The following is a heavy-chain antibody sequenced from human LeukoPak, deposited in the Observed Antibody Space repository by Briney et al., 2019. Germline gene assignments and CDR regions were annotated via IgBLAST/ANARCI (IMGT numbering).Heavy chain of an antibody. D-gene: IGHD1-26*01. V-gene: IGHV4-30-4*01. Sequence: SETLSLTCTVSGGSISSGDYYWSWIRQPPGKGLEWIGYIYYSGSTYYNPSLKSRVTISVDTSKNQFSLKLSSVTAADTAVYYCAREAVGLPAGYWGQGTLVTVSS. CDR3: AREAVGLPAGY. CDR1: GGSISSGDYY. CDR2: IYYSGST. J-gene: IGHJ4*02.